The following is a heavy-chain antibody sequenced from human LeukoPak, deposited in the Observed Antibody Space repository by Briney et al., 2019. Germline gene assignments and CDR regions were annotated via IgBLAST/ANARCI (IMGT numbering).Heavy chain of an antibody. V-gene: IGHV3-23*01. CDR3: AKAREYCSSTDCYPTFDY. D-gene: IGHD2-2*01. CDR1: EFTFSSYA. CDR2: FSGSGGGT. J-gene: IGHJ4*02. Sequence: GGSLSLSCEASEFTFSSYAMTWVRKAPGKGLEWVSTFSGSGGGTFYVDSVKGRFTISRDNSKNTLYLQMNSLRAEDTAVYYCAKAREYCSSTDCYPTFDYWGQGTLVTVSS.